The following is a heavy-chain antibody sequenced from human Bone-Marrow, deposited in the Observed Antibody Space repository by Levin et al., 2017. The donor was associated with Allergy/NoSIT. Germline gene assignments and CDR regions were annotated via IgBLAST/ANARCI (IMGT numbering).Heavy chain of an antibody. J-gene: IGHJ4*02. Sequence: GGSLRLSCAASGFTFSSYWMSWVRQAPGKGLEWVANIKQDGSEKYYVDSVKGRFTISRDNAKNSLYLQMNSLRAEDTAVYYCGRVSYSSGWYVDYWGQGTLVTVSS. CDR2: IKQDGSEK. CDR1: GFTFSSYW. D-gene: IGHD6-19*01. V-gene: IGHV3-7*04. CDR3: GRVSYSSGWYVDY.